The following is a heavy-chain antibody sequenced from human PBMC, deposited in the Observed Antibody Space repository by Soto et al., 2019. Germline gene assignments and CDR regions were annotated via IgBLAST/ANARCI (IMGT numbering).Heavy chain of an antibody. CDR3: ARTTVVTPHCVDP. CDR2: IYYSGST. Sequence: SETLSLTCTVSGGSISSGGYYWSWIRQHPGKSLEWIGYIYYSGSTYYNPSLKSRVTISVDTSKNQFSLKLSSVTAADTAVYYCARTTVVTPHCVDPWGQGTLVPVSS. CDR1: GGSISSGGYY. D-gene: IGHD4-17*01. J-gene: IGHJ5*02. V-gene: IGHV4-31*03.